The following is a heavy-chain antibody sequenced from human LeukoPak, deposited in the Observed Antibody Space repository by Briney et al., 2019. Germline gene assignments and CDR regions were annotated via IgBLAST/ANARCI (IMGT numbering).Heavy chain of an antibody. V-gene: IGHV3-53*01. Sequence: PGGSLRLSCAASGFTVSSNYMSWVRQAPGKGLEWVSAIYSGGSTYYADSVKGRFTISRDNSKNTLYLQMNSLRAEDTAVYYCARDRGYSGYDGMDVWGQGTTVTVSS. CDR2: IYSGGST. J-gene: IGHJ6*02. CDR1: GFTVSSNY. D-gene: IGHD5-12*01. CDR3: ARDRGYSGYDGMDV.